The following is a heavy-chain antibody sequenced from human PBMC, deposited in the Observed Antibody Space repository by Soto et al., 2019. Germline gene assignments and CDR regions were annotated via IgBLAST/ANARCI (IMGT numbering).Heavy chain of an antibody. Sequence: GGSLRLSCASSVFTFSSYGTSCVRHPPGKWLEWVANIKQDGSEKYYVDSVKGRFTLSRDNAKNSLHLQMDSLRAEDTAMYFCATVVYVNGWISECWGQGTTVIVSS. J-gene: IGHJ6*01. V-gene: IGHV3-7*01. D-gene: IGHD3-10*02. CDR2: IKQDGSEK. CDR1: VFTFSSYG. CDR3: ATVVYVNGWISEC.